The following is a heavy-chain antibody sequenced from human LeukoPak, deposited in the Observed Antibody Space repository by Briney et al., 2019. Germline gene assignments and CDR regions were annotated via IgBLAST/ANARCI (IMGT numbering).Heavy chain of an antibody. J-gene: IGHJ4*02. D-gene: IGHD1-14*01. CDR1: GGSVSSYY. CDR2: IHNSGGT. CDR3: ARHGTISSESYFDY. V-gene: IGHV4-59*08. Sequence: SETLSLTCSVSGGSVSSYYWSWIRQSPGKGLEWIGYIHNSGGTNYNPSLKSRVTGSVDTSKNQVSLRLSSVTAADTAVYYCARHGTISSESYFDYWGQGALVTVSS.